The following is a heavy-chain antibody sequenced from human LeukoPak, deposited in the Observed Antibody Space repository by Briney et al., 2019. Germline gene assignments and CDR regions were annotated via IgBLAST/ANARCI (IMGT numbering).Heavy chain of an antibody. J-gene: IGHJ4*02. Sequence: TLSLTCTVSGGSISSGGYYWSWIRQHPGKGLEWIGYIYYSGSTYYNPSLKSRVTISVDTSKNQFPLKLSSVTAADTAVYYCARGNYDFWSGTTNYYFDYWGQGTLVTVSS. CDR2: IYYSGST. CDR3: ARGNYDFWSGTTNYYFDY. D-gene: IGHD3-3*01. V-gene: IGHV4-31*03. CDR1: GGSISSGGYY.